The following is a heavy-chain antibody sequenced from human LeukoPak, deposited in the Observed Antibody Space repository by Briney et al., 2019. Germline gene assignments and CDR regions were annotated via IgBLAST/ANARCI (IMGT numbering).Heavy chain of an antibody. CDR3: ARTGLADAFDI. Sequence: KSGGSLRLSCAASGFTFSTYEMNWVRQAPGKGLEWVSSISSSSSYIYYADSVKGRFTISRDNAKNSLYLQMNSLRAEDTAVYYCARTGLADAFDIWGQGTMVTVSS. CDR1: GFTFSTYE. CDR2: ISSSSSYI. J-gene: IGHJ3*02. D-gene: IGHD1-14*01. V-gene: IGHV3-21*01.